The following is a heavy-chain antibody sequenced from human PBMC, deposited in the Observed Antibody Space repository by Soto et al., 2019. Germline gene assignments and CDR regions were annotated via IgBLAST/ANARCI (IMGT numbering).Heavy chain of an antibody. D-gene: IGHD6-19*01. V-gene: IGHV1-18*01. CDR3: ARYSGWYHHSWYFDL. CDR2: ISAYNGNT. J-gene: IGHJ2*01. CDR1: GYTFTNYN. Sequence: QVQLVQSGAEVKKPGASVKVSCKASGYTFTNYNINWVRQAPGQGLEWMGWISAYNGNTNYTQILQGRVTMTTDTSTSTAYMELRSVTSDDTAVYFCARYSGWYHHSWYFDLWGRGTLVTVSS.